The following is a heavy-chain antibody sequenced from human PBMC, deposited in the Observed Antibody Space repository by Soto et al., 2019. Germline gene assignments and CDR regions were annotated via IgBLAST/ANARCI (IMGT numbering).Heavy chain of an antibody. V-gene: IGHV3-64*01. Sequence: EVQLVESGGGLVQPGGSLRLSCAASGFTFSSYAMHWVRQAPGKGLEYVSGISSNGGSTHYANSVKGRFTISRDNSKNTLYLPMGSLRAEDMAVYYCARQWLDSYYFDYWGQGTLVTVSS. CDR2: ISSNGGST. CDR3: ARQWLDSYYFDY. D-gene: IGHD6-19*01. J-gene: IGHJ4*02. CDR1: GFTFSSYA.